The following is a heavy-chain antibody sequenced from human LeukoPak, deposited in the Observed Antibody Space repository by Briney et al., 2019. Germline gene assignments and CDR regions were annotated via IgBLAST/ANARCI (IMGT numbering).Heavy chain of an antibody. V-gene: IGHV4-4*07. CDR3: ARMPVPIHDAFDI. Sequence: SETLSLTCTVSGDSISSAYWGWIRQSAGKGLGYIGRLYVNGSPNSNPSLKSRVTMSLDTSKNQFSLKMTSVTAADSAIYFCARMPVPIHDAFDIWGQGTAVMVSS. CDR1: GDSISSAY. D-gene: IGHD2-2*01. J-gene: IGHJ3*02. CDR2: LYVNGSP.